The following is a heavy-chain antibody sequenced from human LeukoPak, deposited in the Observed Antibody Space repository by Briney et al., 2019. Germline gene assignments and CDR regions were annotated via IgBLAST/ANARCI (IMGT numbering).Heavy chain of an antibody. V-gene: IGHV3-21*01. CDR3: GRAFPPLRTASAGDL. CDR2: ISGRSSHV. CDR1: GFSFSDYD. D-gene: IGHD3-16*01. Sequence: PGGSLRLSCSASGFSFSDYDMNWFRQAPGKGLEWISSISGRSSHVYYGDSVKGRFSISRDNVMNSVFLQMNSLGVDDTAVYYCGRAFPPLRTASAGDLWGQGTLVTVSS. J-gene: IGHJ4*02.